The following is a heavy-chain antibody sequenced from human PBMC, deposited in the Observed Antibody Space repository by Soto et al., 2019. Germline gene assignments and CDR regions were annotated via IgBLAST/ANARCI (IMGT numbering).Heavy chain of an antibody. D-gene: IGHD4-17*01. CDR1: GGSFSGYY. Sequence: PSETLSLTCAVYGGSFSGYYWSWIRQPPGKGLEWIGEINHSGSTNYNPSLTSRVTISVDTSKNQFSLWLTSVTAADTAVYFCARALDYGDYLPWSDPWGQGTLVIVSS. V-gene: IGHV4-34*01. CDR2: INHSGST. CDR3: ARALDYGDYLPWSDP. J-gene: IGHJ5*02.